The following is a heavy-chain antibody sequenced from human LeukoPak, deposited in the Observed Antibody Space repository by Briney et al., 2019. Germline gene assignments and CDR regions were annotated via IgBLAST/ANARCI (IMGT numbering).Heavy chain of an antibody. V-gene: IGHV4-39*01. J-gene: IGHJ4*02. CDR1: GGSIISSTYY. D-gene: IGHD2-21*02. CDR2: IASTGSI. CDR3: ARWAVTATLYYFDY. Sequence: PSETLSLTFTVSGGSIISSTYYWGWIRQSPGKAMEWIGSIASTGSIYYNPSLKSRVTISVDPSKNQFSLQLTSVTAADTAIYYCARWAVTATLYYFDYWGQGILVTVSS.